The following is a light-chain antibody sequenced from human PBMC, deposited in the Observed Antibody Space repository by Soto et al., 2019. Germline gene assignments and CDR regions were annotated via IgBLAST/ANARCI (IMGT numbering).Light chain of an antibody. J-gene: IGKJ2*01. CDR1: QSVSSY. CDR2: DAS. V-gene: IGKV3-11*01. CDR3: HQCSHWPILYT. Sequence: EIVLTQSPATLSLSPRERATLSCRASQSVSSYLAWYQQKPGQAPRLLIYDASNRSTGFPARFSGSRSGTAFTLSISSLEPEDFAVYYCHQCSHWPILYTFGQGNKLEIK.